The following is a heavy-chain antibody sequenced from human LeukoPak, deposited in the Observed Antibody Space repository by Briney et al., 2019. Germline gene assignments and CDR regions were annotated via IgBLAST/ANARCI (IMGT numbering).Heavy chain of an antibody. CDR3: AKDGEDYGVGYFDY. D-gene: IGHD4-17*01. CDR1: GFTFSSYS. CDR2: IISSSSSM. Sequence: GGSLRLSCAASGFTFSSYSMNWIRQPPGKGLEWVSSIISSSSSMYYADSVKGRFTVSRDNAKNTLYLQMNSLRAEDTAVYYCAKDGEDYGVGYFDYWGQGTLVTVSS. V-gene: IGHV3-21*01. J-gene: IGHJ4*02.